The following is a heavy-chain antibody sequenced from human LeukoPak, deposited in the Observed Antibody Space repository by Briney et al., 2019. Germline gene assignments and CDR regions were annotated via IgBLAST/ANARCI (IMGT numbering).Heavy chain of an antibody. V-gene: IGHV4-59*10. D-gene: IGHD6-25*01. J-gene: IGHJ4*02. CDR3: GFSEGDF. CDR2: IFTGGST. Sequence: SETLSLTCAVYGGSFSGYYWSWIRQPPGKGLEWIGRIFTGGSTNYNPSLESRLTMSIDTSKNQFSLKLNSVTAADTAMYFCGFSEGDFWGQGALVTVSS. CDR1: GGSFSGYY.